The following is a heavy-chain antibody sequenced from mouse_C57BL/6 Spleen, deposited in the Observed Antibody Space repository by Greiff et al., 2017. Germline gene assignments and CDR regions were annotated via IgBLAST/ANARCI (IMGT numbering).Heavy chain of an antibody. D-gene: IGHD6-1*01. V-gene: IGHV5-6*01. J-gene: IGHJ1*03. CDR1: GFTFSSYG. CDR2: ISSGGSYT. Sequence: EVQLVESGGDLVKPGGSLKLSCAASGFTFSSYGMSWVRQTPDKRLEWVATISSGGSYTYYPDSVKGRFTISRDNAKNTLYLQMSSLKSEDTAMYYCARPSHLYWYFDVWGTGTTVTVSS. CDR3: ARPSHLYWYFDV.